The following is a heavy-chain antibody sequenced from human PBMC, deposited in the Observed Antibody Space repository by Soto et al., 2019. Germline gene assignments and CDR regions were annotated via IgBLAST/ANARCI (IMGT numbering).Heavy chain of an antibody. CDR2: MNPNSGNT. J-gene: IGHJ3*02. D-gene: IGHD3-9*01. V-gene: IGHV1-8*01. CDR3: ARDSLHYFDWPDDAFDI. Sequence: GASVKVSCKASGYTFTSYDINWVRQATGQGLEWMGWMNPNSGNTGYAQKFQGRVTMTRNTSISTAYMELSSLRSEDTAVYYCARDSLHYFDWPDDAFDIWGQGTMVTVSS. CDR1: GYTFTSYD.